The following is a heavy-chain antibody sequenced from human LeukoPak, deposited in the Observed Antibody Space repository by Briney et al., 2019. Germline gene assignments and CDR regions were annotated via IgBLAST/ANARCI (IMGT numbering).Heavy chain of an antibody. D-gene: IGHD2-2*01. CDR2: IYHTGRA. CDR1: GYSFTSGHY. Sequence: SETLSLTCSVSGYSFTSGHYWGWIRQPPGKGLEWIANIYHTGRAHYNPSLKSRVTISVDTSKNQFSLKLSSVTAADTAVYYCARYCTSTTCILRGFDYWGRGTLVTVSS. CDR3: ARYCTSTTCILRGFDY. V-gene: IGHV4-38-2*01. J-gene: IGHJ4*02.